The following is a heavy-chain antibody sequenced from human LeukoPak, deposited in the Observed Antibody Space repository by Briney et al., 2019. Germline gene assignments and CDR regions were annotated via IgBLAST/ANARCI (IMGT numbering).Heavy chain of an antibody. D-gene: IGHD3-22*01. J-gene: IGHJ4*02. CDR3: AKETYYDSSGAPLFDY. CDR1: GLTFSNYA. Sequence: PGGSLRLSCAASGLTFSNYAMSCVRQAPGKGLEWVSAISGSGGSTYYPDSVKGRFTISRDNSKNTLYLQMNSLRAEDTAVYYCAKETYYDSSGAPLFDYWGQGTLVTVSS. V-gene: IGHV3-23*01. CDR2: ISGSGGST.